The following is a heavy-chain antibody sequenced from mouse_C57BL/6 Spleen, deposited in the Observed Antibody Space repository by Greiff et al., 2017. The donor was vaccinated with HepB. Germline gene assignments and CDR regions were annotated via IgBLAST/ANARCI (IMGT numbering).Heavy chain of an antibody. D-gene: IGHD1-1*01. V-gene: IGHV1-82*01. Sequence: VQLQQSGPELVKPGASVKISCKASGYAFSSSWMNWVKQRPGKGLEWIGRIYPGDGDTNYNGKFKGKATLTADKSSSTAYMQLSSLTSEDSAVYFCARSYYYGSSYRWYFDVWGTGTTVTVSS. CDR3: ARSYYYGSSYRWYFDV. CDR2: IYPGDGDT. CDR1: GYAFSSSW. J-gene: IGHJ1*03.